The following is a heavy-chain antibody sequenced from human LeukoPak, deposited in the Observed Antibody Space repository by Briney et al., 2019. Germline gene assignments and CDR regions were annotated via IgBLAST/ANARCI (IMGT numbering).Heavy chain of an antibody. CDR1: GYTFTGYY. CDR2: INSKSGGT. J-gene: IGHJ4*02. V-gene: IGHV1-2*02. Sequence: GASVKVSCKASGYTFTGYYMHWVRQAPGQGLEWMGWINSKSGGTNYAQKFQGRVSTTRDTSINTAYMQLSRLRSDDTAVYYCAKDQGAYRGSGSSTPDYWGQGTLVTVSS. CDR3: AKDQGAYRGSGSSTPDY. D-gene: IGHD3-10*01.